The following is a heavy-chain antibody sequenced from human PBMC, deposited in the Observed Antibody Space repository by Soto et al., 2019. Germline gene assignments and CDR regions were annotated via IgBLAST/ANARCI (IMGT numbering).Heavy chain of an antibody. CDR3: ARAGGITGTTFDY. CDR1: GGSISSGGYY. J-gene: IGHJ4*02. D-gene: IGHD1-7*01. Sequence: SETLSLTCTVSGGSISSGGYYWSWIRQHPGKGLEWIGYIYYSGSTYYNPSLKSRVTISVDTSKNQFSLKLSSVTAADTAVYYCARAGGITGTTFDYWGQGTLVTVSS. V-gene: IGHV4-31*03. CDR2: IYYSGST.